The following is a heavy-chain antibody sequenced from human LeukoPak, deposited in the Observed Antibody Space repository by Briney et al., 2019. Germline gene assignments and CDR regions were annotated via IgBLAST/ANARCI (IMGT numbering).Heavy chain of an antibody. CDR1: GFTFSSYA. D-gene: IGHD3-10*01. J-gene: IGHJ6*02. CDR2: ISYDGSNK. Sequence: PGGSLRLSCAASGFTFSSYAMHWVRQAPGKGLEWVAVISYDGSNKYYADSVKGRFTISRDNSKNTLYLQMNSLRAADTAVYYCARDQGARLWFGEFYGMDVWGQGTTVTVSS. CDR3: ARDQGARLWFGEFYGMDV. V-gene: IGHV3-30-3*01.